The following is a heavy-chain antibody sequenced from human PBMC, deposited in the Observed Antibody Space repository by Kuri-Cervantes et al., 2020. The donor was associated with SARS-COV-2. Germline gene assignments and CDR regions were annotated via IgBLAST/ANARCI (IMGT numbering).Heavy chain of an antibody. V-gene: IGHV1-18*01. CDR1: GYTFTSYG. D-gene: IGHD3-22*01. Sequence: ASVKVSCKASGYTFTSYGISWVRQAPGQGLEWMGWISAYNGNTNYAQKLQGRVTMTTDTSTSTAYMELRSPRSDDTAVYYCARDPNYDSSGYYGLTFDYWGQGTLVTVSS. CDR3: ARDPNYDSSGYYGLTFDY. J-gene: IGHJ4*02. CDR2: ISAYNGNT.